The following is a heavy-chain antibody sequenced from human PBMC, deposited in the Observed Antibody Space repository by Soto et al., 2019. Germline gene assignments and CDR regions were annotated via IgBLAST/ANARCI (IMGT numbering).Heavy chain of an antibody. CDR2: ISSSSSTI. Sequence: EVQLVESGGGLVQPGGSLRLSCAASGFTFSTYSMNWVRQAPGRGLEWVSYISSSSSTIYYADSVKGRFTISRDNAKNSLYLQMNSLRAEDTAVYYCARWNYDTTGYYKGALDDWGQGTLVTVSS. CDR1: GFTFSTYS. J-gene: IGHJ4*02. D-gene: IGHD3-22*01. CDR3: ARWNYDTTGYYKGALDD. V-gene: IGHV3-48*01.